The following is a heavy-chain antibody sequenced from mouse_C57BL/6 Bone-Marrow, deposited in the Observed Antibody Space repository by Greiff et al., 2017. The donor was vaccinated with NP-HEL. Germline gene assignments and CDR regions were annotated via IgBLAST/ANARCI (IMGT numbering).Heavy chain of an antibody. Sequence: VQLKQSGAELARPGASVKLSCKASGYTFTSYGISWVKQRTGQGLEWIGEIYPRSGNTYYNEKFNGKATLTADKSSSTAYMELRSLTSEDSAVYFCARSGDYDYEKDAMDYWGQGTSVTVSS. CDR3: ARSGDYDYEKDAMDY. J-gene: IGHJ4*01. CDR1: GYTFTSYG. V-gene: IGHV1-81*01. CDR2: IYPRSGNT. D-gene: IGHD2-4*01.